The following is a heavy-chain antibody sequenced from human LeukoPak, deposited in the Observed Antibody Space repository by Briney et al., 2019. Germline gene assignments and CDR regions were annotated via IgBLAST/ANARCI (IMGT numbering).Heavy chain of an antibody. J-gene: IGHJ4*02. D-gene: IGHD3-9*01. CDR3: ARRYYDIVTGYYLLDY. CDR1: GYTFTGYY. V-gene: IGHV1-18*04. CDR2: ITAYNGNT. Sequence: ASVKVSCKASGYTFTGYYMHWVRQAPGQGLEWLGWITAYNGNTKYAPKVQGRVNMTTDKSTSTVYMELSSLRSEDTAVYYCARRYYDIVTGYYLLDYWGQGTLVTVSS.